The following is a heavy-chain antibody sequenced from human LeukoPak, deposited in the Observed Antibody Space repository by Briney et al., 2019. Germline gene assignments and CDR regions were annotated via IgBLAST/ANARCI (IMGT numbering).Heavy chain of an antibody. V-gene: IGHV1-69*01. CDR2: IIPIFGTA. D-gene: IGHD5-18*01. CDR3: AREGRGYSFSEYYYYGMDV. J-gene: IGHJ6*02. Sequence: ASVKVSCKASGGTFSSYAISWVRQAPGQGLEWMGGIIPIFGTANYAQKLQGRVTITADESTSTAYMELSSLRSEDTAVYYCAREGRGYSFSEYYYYGMDVWGQGTTVTVSS. CDR1: GGTFSSYA.